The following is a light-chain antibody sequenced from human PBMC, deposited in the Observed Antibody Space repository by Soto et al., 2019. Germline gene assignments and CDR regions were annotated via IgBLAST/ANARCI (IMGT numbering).Light chain of an antibody. J-gene: IGKJ1*01. CDR3: QQYDSSPRT. CDR1: QSLSSRN. CDR2: GVS. Sequence: ELVLTQSPGTLSLSPGERATLSCRASQSLSSRNLAWYQQKPGQAPRLLIYGVSSRATGIPDRFSGSGSGTDFTLTISRLEPEDFAVYYCQQYDSSPRTFGQGTKVEIK. V-gene: IGKV3-20*01.